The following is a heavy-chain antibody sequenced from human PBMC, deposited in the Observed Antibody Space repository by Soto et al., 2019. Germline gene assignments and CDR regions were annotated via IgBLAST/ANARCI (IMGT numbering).Heavy chain of an antibody. Sequence: PGGSLRLSCAASGFTFSSYAMSWFRQAPGKGLEWVSAISGSGGSTYYADSVKGRFTISRDNSKNTLYLQMNSLRAEDTAVYYCAKGREVTVTTFAPIDYWGQGTLVTVSS. CDR2: ISGSGGST. CDR1: GFTFSSYA. D-gene: IGHD4-4*01. J-gene: IGHJ4*02. CDR3: AKGREVTVTTFAPIDY. V-gene: IGHV3-23*01.